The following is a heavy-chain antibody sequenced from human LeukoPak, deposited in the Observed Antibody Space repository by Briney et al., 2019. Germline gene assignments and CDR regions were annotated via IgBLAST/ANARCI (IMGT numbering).Heavy chain of an antibody. Sequence: GGSLRLSCAASGFTFSNYNINWVRQAPGKGLEWISYISSSSSTIHYADSVKGRFTISRDDAKNSLYLQMSTLRAEDTAVYYCARDRYSGSPTTIFDYWGQGTLVTVSS. CDR3: ARDRYSGSPTTIFDY. CDR1: GFTFSNYN. CDR2: ISSSSSTI. J-gene: IGHJ4*02. D-gene: IGHD1-26*01. V-gene: IGHV3-48*01.